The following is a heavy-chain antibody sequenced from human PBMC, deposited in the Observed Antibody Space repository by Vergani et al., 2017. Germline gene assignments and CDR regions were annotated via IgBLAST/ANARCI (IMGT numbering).Heavy chain of an antibody. J-gene: IGHJ4*02. CDR2: ISYDGSNK. D-gene: IGHD6-6*01. CDR3: ARDPGKYSSSSPGY. Sequence: QVQLVESGGGVVQPGRSLRLSCAASGFTFSSYGMHWVRQAPGKGLEWVAVISYDGSNKYYADSVKGRFTISRDNSKNTLYLQMNSLRAEDTAVYYCARDPGKYSSSSPGYWGQGTLVTVSS. V-gene: IGHV3-30*03. CDR1: GFTFSSYG.